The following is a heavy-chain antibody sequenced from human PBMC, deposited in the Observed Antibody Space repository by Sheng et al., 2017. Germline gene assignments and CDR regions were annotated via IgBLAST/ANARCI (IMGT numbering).Heavy chain of an antibody. D-gene: IGHD2-15*01. J-gene: IGHJ4*02. Sequence: QVQLQQWGAGLLKPSETLSLTCAVYGGSFSGYYWSWIRQPPGKGLEWIGEINHSGSTNYNPSLKSRVTISVDTSKNQFSLKLSSVTAADTAVYYCARGWLVVSRGRFDYWGQGTLVTVSS. CDR1: GGSFSGYY. CDR3: ARGWLVVSRGRFDY. CDR2: INHSGST. V-gene: IGHV4-34*01.